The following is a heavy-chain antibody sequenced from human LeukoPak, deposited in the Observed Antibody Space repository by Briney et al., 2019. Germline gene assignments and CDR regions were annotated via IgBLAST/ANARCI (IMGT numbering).Heavy chain of an antibody. CDR1: GYTFTSYG. CDR3: ARRAYDFWSGYPDY. D-gene: IGHD3-3*01. V-gene: IGHV1-18*01. J-gene: IGHJ4*02. CDR2: ISAYNGNT. Sequence: ASVKVSCKASGYTFTSYGISWVRQALGQGLEWMGWISAYNGNTNYAQKLQGRVTMTTDTSTSTAYMELRSLRSDDTAVYYCARRAYDFWSGYPDYWGQGTLVTVSS.